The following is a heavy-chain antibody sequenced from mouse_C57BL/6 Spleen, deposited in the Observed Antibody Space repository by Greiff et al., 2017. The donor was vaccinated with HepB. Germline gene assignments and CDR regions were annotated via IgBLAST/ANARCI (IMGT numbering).Heavy chain of an antibody. D-gene: IGHD1-1*01. CDR1: GYTFTSYW. Sequence: QVQLQQPGAELVMPGASVKLSCKASGYTFTSYWMHWVKQRPGQGLEWIGEIDPSDSYTNYNQKFKGKSTLTVDKSSSTAYMQLSSLTSEDSAVYYCARSGVTTEGFAYWGQGTLVTVSA. CDR2: IDPSDSYT. CDR3: ARSGVTTEGFAY. J-gene: IGHJ3*01. V-gene: IGHV1-69*01.